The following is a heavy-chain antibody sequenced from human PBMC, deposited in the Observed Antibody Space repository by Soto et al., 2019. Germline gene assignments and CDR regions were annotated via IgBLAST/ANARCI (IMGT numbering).Heavy chain of an antibody. J-gene: IGHJ4*02. CDR1: GFTFSSYG. CDR3: AKECATSGDYCIGY. V-gene: IGHV3-30*18. CDR2: ISYDGSNK. D-gene: IGHD4-17*01. Sequence: QVQLVESGGGVVQPGRSLRLSCAASGFTFSSYGMHWVRQAPGKGLEWVAVISYDGSNKYYADSVKGRFTISRDNSKNTLYLKMNSLRAEDMAVYYWAKECATSGDYCIGYWGQGPLVTASS.